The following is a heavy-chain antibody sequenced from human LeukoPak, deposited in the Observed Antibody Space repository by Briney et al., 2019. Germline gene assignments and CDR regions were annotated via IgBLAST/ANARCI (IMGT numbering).Heavy chain of an antibody. Sequence: GASVKVSCKASGGTFSSYAISWVRQAPGQGLEWMGGIIPIFGTANYAQKFQGRVTITADESTSTAYMELSSLRSEDTAVYYCAMTSYSGSYYWFDPWGQGTLVTVSS. V-gene: IGHV1-69*01. CDR2: IIPIFGTA. J-gene: IGHJ5*02. CDR3: AMTSYSGSYYWFDP. CDR1: GGTFSSYA. D-gene: IGHD1-26*01.